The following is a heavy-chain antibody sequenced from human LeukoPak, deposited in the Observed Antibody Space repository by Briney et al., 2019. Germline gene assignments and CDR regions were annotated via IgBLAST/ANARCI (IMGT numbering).Heavy chain of an antibody. Sequence: GGSLRLSCAASGFTFSNYWMHWVRQAPGKGPVWVSRINTDGSSTTYADSVKGRFTISRDNAKNTLYLQMNSLSAEDTAVYYCARGYSSSYRTDYWGQGTLVTVSS. D-gene: IGHD6-6*01. CDR1: GFTFSNYW. CDR3: ARGYSSSYRTDY. CDR2: INTDGSST. V-gene: IGHV3-74*01. J-gene: IGHJ4*02.